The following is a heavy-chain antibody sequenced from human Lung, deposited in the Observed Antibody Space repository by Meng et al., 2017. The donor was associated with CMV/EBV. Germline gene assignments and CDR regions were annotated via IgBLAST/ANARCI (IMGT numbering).Heavy chain of an antibody. CDR2: IIPNSGGA. CDR1: GYSFTGYY. CDR3: ARVYCSGGTCYDAFDI. J-gene: IGHJ3*02. D-gene: IGHD2-15*01. V-gene: IGHV1-2*02. Sequence: ASVXVSCKASGYSFTGYYMHWVRQAPGQGLEWMGWIIPNSGGANYAQKFQGRATMTRDTSISTAYMELSSLRSDDTAIYYCARVYCSGGTCYDAFDIWGQGTMVTVSS.